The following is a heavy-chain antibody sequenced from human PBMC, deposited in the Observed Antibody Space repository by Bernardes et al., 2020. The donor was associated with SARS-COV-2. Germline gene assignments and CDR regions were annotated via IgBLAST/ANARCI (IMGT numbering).Heavy chain of an antibody. J-gene: IGHJ3*02. D-gene: IGHD4-17*01. CDR1: GFTFSSYA. CDR3: ARDGRDYGGRAAFDI. CDR2: ISYDGSNK. Sequence: GGSLRLSCAASGFTFSSYAMHWVRQAPGKGLEWVAVISYDGSNKYYADSVKGRFTISRDNSKNTLYLQMNSLRAEDTAVYYCARDGRDYGGRAAFDIWGQGTMVTVSS. V-gene: IGHV3-30-3*01.